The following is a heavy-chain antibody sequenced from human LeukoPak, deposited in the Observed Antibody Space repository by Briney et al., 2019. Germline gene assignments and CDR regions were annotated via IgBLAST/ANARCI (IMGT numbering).Heavy chain of an antibody. V-gene: IGHV3-43*02. CDR1: GFAFADYA. CDR2: IHADGGRT. CDR3: STWAFYHGLDV. Sequence: GGSLRLSCAASGFAFADYALHWVRQIPGKGLECVAHIHADGGRTFYADSVKGRFTVSRDNGKNSLFLQMDSLTSDDTALYYCSTWAFYHGLDVWGQGATVIVSS. J-gene: IGHJ6*02. D-gene: IGHD2/OR15-2a*01.